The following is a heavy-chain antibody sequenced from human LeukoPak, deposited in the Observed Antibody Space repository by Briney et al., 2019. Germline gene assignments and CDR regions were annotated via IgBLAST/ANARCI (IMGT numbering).Heavy chain of an antibody. CDR1: GFTFSSYG. CDR3: ARGGYCDY. J-gene: IGHJ4*02. V-gene: IGHV3-30*03. D-gene: IGHD3-22*01. CDR2: ISYDGSNK. Sequence: GSLRLSCAASGFTFSSYGLHWVRQAPGKGLEWVAVISYDGSNKYYADSVKGRFTISRDNSKNTLYLQMNSLRAEDTAVYYCARGGYCDYWGQGTLVTVSS.